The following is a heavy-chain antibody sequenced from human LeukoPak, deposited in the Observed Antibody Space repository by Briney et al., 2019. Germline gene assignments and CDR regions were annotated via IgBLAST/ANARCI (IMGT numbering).Heavy chain of an antibody. CDR1: GFTFNNRA. CDR2: ISYDGSQK. Sequence: GGSLRLSCAASGFTFNNRAFHWVRQAPGKGLEWVAIISYDGSQKFYADSAKGRFIISRDNSKNTLYLQLNSLRTEDMALYYCSRDSSDYYFNPAGAFDYWGQGTLVTVSS. CDR3: SRDSSDYYFNPAGAFDY. V-gene: IGHV3-30-3*01. D-gene: IGHD3-22*01. J-gene: IGHJ4*02.